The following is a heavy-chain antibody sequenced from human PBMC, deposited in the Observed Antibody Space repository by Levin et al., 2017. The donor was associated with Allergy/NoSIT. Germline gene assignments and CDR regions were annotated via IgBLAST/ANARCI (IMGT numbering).Heavy chain of an antibody. J-gene: IGHJ4*02. CDR2: ISAYNGNT. CDR3: ARDITQRLYIAVAANRPGDLGY. CDR1: GYTFTSYG. V-gene: IGHV1-18*01. D-gene: IGHD6-19*01. Sequence: ASVKVSCKASGYTFTSYGISWVRQAPGQGLEWMGWISAYNGNTNYAQKLQGRVTMTTDTSTSTAYMELRSLRSDDTAVYYCARDITQRLYIAVAANRPGDLGYWGQGTLVTVSS.